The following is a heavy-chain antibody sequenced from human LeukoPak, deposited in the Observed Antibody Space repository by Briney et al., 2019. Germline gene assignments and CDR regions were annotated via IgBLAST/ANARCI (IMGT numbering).Heavy chain of an antibody. J-gene: IGHJ5*02. D-gene: IGHD3-3*01. CDR2: MNPNSGNT. Sequence: ASVKVSCKASGYTFTSYDINWVRQATGQGLEWMGWMNPNSGNTGYAQKFQGRVTMTRNTSISTAYMELSSLRSEDTAVYYCARVASYYDFWSGYYTGIEWFDPWGQGTLVTVSA. CDR3: ARVASYYDFWSGYYTGIEWFDP. V-gene: IGHV1-8*01. CDR1: GYTFTSYD.